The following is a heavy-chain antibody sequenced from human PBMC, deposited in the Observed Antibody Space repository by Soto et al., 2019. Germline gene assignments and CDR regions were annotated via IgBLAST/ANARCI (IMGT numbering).Heavy chain of an antibody. CDR3: ARRDYSTSSLGPFDY. Sequence: SETLSLTCVVSGGSISSHYWSWIRQPPGSGLEWIGFVHYSGSTNYSPSLKSRVTMSVDTSKNQFFLNLTSVTAADTALYFCARRDYSTSSLGPFDYWGQGILVTVSS. J-gene: IGHJ4*02. D-gene: IGHD6-6*01. V-gene: IGHV4-59*11. CDR2: VHYSGST. CDR1: GGSISSHY.